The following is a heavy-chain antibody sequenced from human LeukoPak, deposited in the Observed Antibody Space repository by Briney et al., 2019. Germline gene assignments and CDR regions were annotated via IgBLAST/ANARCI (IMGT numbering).Heavy chain of an antibody. CDR3: ARRPFDY. J-gene: IGHJ4*02. CDR2: INHSGST. V-gene: IGHV4-34*01. Sequence: KPSETLSLTCAVSGDSINSGGYYWSWIRQPPGKGLEWIGEINHSGSTNYNPSLKSRVTISVDTSKNQFSLKLSSVTAADTAVYYCARRPFDYWGQGTLVTVSS. CDR1: GDSINSGGYY.